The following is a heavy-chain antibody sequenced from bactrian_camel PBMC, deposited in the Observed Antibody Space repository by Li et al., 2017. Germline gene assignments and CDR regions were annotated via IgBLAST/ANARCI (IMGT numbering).Heavy chain of an antibody. V-gene: IGHV3S1*01. CDR1: GYTYNRNC. J-gene: IGHJ6*01. CDR3: AARGPYCYTKLSVRDFTY. Sequence: HVQLVESGGGSVQAGGSLRLSCAASGYTYNRNCMAWFRQAPGKEREGVARIYTGSGNTYYADSVKGRFPISQDNAKNTVYLQMNSLKSEDTAMYYCAARGPYCYTKLSVRDFTYWGQGTQVTVS. D-gene: IGHD2*01. CDR2: IYTGSGNT.